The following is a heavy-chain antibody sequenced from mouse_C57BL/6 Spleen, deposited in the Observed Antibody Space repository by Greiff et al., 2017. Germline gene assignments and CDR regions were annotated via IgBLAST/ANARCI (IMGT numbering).Heavy chain of an antibody. Sequence: VQLQQSGAELVKPGASVKISCKASGYAFSSYWMNWVKQRPGKGLEWIGQIYPGDGDTNYIGKFKGKATLTADKSSSTAYMQLSSLTSEDSAVYFCARGDYGKGYYAMDYWGQGTSVTVSS. V-gene: IGHV1-80*01. CDR1: GYAFSSYW. CDR2: IYPGDGDT. D-gene: IGHD1-1*01. CDR3: ARGDYGKGYYAMDY. J-gene: IGHJ4*01.